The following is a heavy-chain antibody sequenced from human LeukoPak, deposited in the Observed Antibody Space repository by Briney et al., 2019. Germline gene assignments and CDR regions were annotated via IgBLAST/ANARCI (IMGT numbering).Heavy chain of an antibody. Sequence: PGGSLRLSCAASGFTFSSYSINWVRQAPGKGLEWVSSISSSSSYIYYADSVKGRFTISRDNAKNSLYLQMNSLRAEDTAVYYCARVLRYFDWLRTQADYWGQGTLVTVSS. CDR1: GFTFSSYS. J-gene: IGHJ4*02. CDR2: ISSSSSYI. V-gene: IGHV3-21*01. CDR3: ARVLRYFDWLRTQADY. D-gene: IGHD3-9*01.